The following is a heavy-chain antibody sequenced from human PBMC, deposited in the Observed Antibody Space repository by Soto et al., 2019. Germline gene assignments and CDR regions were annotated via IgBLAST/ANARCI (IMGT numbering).Heavy chain of an antibody. CDR1: GGTISGYY. V-gene: IGHV4-4*07. CDR2: IYSSGNT. J-gene: IGHJ4*02. CDR3: AKVVVGATSHSDFDS. Sequence: KASETLSLTCSVSGGTISGYYWTWIRQPAGKGLEWIGRIYSSGNTKYNPSLQSRVTMSLDTSNNQFSLRLTSVTAADTAVYYCAKVVVGATSHSDFDSWGQGTLVTVSS. D-gene: IGHD2-15*01.